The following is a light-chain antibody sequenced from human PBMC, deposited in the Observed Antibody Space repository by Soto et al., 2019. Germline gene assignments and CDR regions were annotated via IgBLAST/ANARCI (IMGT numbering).Light chain of an antibody. V-gene: IGLV2-14*03. CDR1: SSDVGAYNF. J-gene: IGLJ1*01. Sequence: QSVLTQPASVSGSPGQSITISCTGTSSDVGAYNFVSWYQQHPGKVPKLMIFDVSSRPSGVSDRFSGSKSGNTASLTISGLQDEYVGDYYCSSYTSSSTHVFGSGTKLTVL. CDR2: DVS. CDR3: SSYTSSSTHV.